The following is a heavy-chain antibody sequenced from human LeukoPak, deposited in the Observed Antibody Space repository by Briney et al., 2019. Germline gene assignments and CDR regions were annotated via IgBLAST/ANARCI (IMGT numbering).Heavy chain of an antibody. CDR3: ATSGYGDYRTY. J-gene: IGHJ4*02. V-gene: IGHV3-53*01. D-gene: IGHD4-17*01. CDR1: GFTLSSNY. CDR2: IYSGGST. Sequence: SGGSLRLSCAPSGFTLSSNYMSWVRHAPGKGVEWGSVIYSGGSTYYADSVQDRFTISRDNSKNTLYLQMNSLRAEDTAVYYCATSGYGDYRTYWGQGTLVTVSS.